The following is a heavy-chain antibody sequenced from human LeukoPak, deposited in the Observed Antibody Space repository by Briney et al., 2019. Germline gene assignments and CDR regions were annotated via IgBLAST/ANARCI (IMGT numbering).Heavy chain of an antibody. J-gene: IGHJ4*02. V-gene: IGHV4-61*02. CDR2: IYTSGST. CDR1: GGSISSGSYY. Sequence: SETLSLTCTVSGGSISSGSYYWSWIRQPAGKGLEWIGRIYTSGSTNYNPSLKSRVTISVDTSKNQFSLKLSSVTAADTAVYYCARAGRGGYNQVDYWGQGTLVTVSS. CDR3: ARAGRGGYNQVDY. D-gene: IGHD5-24*01.